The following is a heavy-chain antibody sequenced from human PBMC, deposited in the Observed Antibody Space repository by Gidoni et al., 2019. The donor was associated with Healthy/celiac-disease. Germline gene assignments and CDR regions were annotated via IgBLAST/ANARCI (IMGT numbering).Heavy chain of an antibody. CDR3: TSAQANGFDY. J-gene: IGHJ4*02. D-gene: IGHD2-8*01. CDR2: IRSKAYGGTT. V-gene: IGHV3-49*03. Sequence: VQLAESGGGVVQLGRLLRLPCTASGYIFGDYATSWFRHAPGKGLACVGFIRSKAYGGTTEYAAYVKGRFDISRDDSQSIAYLQMNSLKTEDTAVYYCTSAQANGFDYWGQRTLVTVSS. CDR1: GYIFGDYA.